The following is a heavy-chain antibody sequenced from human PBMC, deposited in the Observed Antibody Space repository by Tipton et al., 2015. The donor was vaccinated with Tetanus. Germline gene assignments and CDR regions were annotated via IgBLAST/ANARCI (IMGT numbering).Heavy chain of an antibody. Sequence: SLRLSCAASGFTSESHYMHWVSQTPGKGLVWISRINPDGRRTNYADSVKGHFTISRDHAKNTVYLQMNSLRAEDTAVYYCPRRSLTNYVLDAWGKGTPFPFS. CDR1: GFTSESHY. V-gene: IGHV3-74*01. J-gene: IGHJ6*04. CDR2: INPDGRRT. D-gene: IGHD1-1*01. CDR3: PRRSLTNYVLDA.